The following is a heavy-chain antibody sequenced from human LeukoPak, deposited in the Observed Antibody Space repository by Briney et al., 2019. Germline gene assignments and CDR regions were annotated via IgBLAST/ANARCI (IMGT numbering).Heavy chain of an antibody. V-gene: IGHV3-7*01. CDR1: GFTSSSYW. CDR3: ARDSRYSIPRAGN. Sequence: PGGSLRLSCAASGFTSSSYWMSWVRQAPGKGLEWVANIKQDGSEKYYVDSVKGRFTISRDNAKNSLFLQMNSLRAEDTAVYYCARDSRYSIPRAGNWGQGTLVTVSP. D-gene: IGHD3-16*02. CDR2: IKQDGSEK. J-gene: IGHJ4*02.